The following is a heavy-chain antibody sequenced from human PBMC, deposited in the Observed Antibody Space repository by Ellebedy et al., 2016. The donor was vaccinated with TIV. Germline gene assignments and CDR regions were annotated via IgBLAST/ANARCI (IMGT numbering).Heavy chain of an antibody. CDR3: ASLPYDSSGYRLRPGDY. J-gene: IGHJ4*02. V-gene: IGHV1-46*01. D-gene: IGHD3-22*01. CDR2: INPSGGST. CDR1: GYTFTSYY. Sequence: AASVKVSCKASGYTFTSYYMHWVRQAPGQGLEWMGIINPSGGSTSYAQKFQGRVTMTRDTSTSTAYMELSSLRSEDTAVYYCASLPYDSSGYRLRPGDYWGQGTLVTVSS.